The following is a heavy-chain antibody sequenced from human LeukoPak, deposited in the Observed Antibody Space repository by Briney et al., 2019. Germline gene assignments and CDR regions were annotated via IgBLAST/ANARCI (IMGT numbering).Heavy chain of an antibody. V-gene: IGHV4-39*02. Sequence: NPSETLSLTCTVSGDSISSSGRFYWGWLRQTPGKGLEWIGSMDYSGTTDYNPSLKSRVTLSVDTSKGRFSLKLTSVTAADTALYYCARDHYNKTWYKYWGQGTLVTVSS. J-gene: IGHJ4*02. D-gene: IGHD1-1*01. CDR2: MDYSGTT. CDR1: GDSISSSGRFY. CDR3: ARDHYNKTWYKY.